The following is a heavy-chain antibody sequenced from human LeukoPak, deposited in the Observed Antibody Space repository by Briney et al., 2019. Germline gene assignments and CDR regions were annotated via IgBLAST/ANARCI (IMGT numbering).Heavy chain of an antibody. CDR3: ARTPIAVAGTTVDY. CDR2: INHSGST. CDR1: GGSFSGYY. J-gene: IGHJ4*02. Sequence: SETLSLTCAVYGGSFSGYYWSWIRQPPGKGLEWIGEINHSGSTNYNLSLKSRVTISVDTSKNQFSLKLSSVTAADTAVYYCARTPIAVAGTTVDYWGQGTLVTVSS. V-gene: IGHV4-34*01. D-gene: IGHD6-19*01.